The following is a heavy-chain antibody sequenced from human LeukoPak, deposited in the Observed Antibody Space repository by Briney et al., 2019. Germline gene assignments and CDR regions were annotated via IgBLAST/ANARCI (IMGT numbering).Heavy chain of an antibody. D-gene: IGHD3-10*01. J-gene: IGHJ4*02. CDR3: ARLSRETFDT. Sequence: GGSLRLSCAASGVIFSVYYKSWIRQAPGKGLGWVWYISGRDSTISYAGSVKGRFTTSRDNAKKSLYLQMNRLRGEDTAVYFCARLSRETFDTWGQGTLVTVSS. CDR1: GVIFSVYY. CDR2: ISGRDSTI. V-gene: IGHV3-11*04.